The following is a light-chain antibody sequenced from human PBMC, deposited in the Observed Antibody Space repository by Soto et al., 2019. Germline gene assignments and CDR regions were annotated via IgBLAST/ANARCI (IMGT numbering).Light chain of an antibody. CDR3: LQYNNWPPYT. CDR2: GGS. Sequence: MVMTQSPATLSVSPGERATLSCRASQSVSSNLAWYQQKPGQAPRLLISGGSTRATGVPARFSGSGSGTEFTLTISSLHSEDFAVYYCLQYNNWPPYTFGQGTKLEIK. V-gene: IGKV3-15*01. CDR1: QSVSSN. J-gene: IGKJ2*01.